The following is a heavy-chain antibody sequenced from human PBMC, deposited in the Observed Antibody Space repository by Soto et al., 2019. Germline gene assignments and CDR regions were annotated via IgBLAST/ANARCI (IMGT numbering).Heavy chain of an antibody. CDR3: ARGVVGVTFDY. J-gene: IGHJ4*02. CDR2: INAGNGNT. CDR1: GCTFTSYA. D-gene: IGHD1-26*01. V-gene: IGHV1-3*01. Sequence: QVQLVQSGAEVKKPGASVKVSCKASGCTFTSYAMHWVRQAPGQRLEWMGWINAGNGNTKYSQKFQGRVTITRDTSASTAYMELSSLRSEDTAVYYYARGVVGVTFDYWGQGTLVTVSS.